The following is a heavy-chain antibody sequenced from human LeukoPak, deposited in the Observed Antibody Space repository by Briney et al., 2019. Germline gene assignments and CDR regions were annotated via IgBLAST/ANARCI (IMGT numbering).Heavy chain of an antibody. Sequence: PGGSLRLSCAASGFTVSSNYKNWVRQAPGKGLEWVSVIYSGGNTNYADSVKGRFTISRDNSKNTLYLQMNSLRADDTAVYYWIYGYTLDFWRQGTLVTVSS. V-gene: IGHV3-53*01. D-gene: IGHD5-18*01. J-gene: IGHJ4*02. CDR1: GFTVSSNY. CDR2: IYSGGNT. CDR3: IYGYTLDF.